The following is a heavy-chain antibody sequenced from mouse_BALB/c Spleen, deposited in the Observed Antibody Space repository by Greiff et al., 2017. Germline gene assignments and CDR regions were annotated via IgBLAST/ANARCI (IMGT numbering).Heavy chain of an antibody. V-gene: IGHV5-6-4*01. CDR2: ISSGGSYT. CDR1: GFTFSSYT. CDR3: TRDGNYEGNYFDD. J-gene: IGHJ2*01. D-gene: IGHD2-1*01. Sequence: EVKLVESGGGLVKPGGSLKLSCAASGFTFSSYTMSWVRQTPEKRLEWVATISSGGSYTYYPDSVKGRFTISRDNAKNTLYLQMSSLKSEDTAMYYCTRDGNYEGNYFDDWGQGTTLTVSS.